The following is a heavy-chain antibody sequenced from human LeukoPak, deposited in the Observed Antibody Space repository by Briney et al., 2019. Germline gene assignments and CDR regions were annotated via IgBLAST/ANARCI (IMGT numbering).Heavy chain of an antibody. CDR1: GFTFSSYS. V-gene: IGHV3-21*01. J-gene: IGHJ3*02. D-gene: IGHD5-24*01. CDR3: ARDRMDGYNRANAFDI. CDR2: ISSSSRYI. Sequence: GGSLRLSCAASGFTFSSYSMNWVRQAPGKGLEGVSSISSSSRYIYHADSVKGRFTISRDNAKNSLYLQMNSLRAEDTAVYYCARDRMDGYNRANAFDIWGQGTMVTVSS.